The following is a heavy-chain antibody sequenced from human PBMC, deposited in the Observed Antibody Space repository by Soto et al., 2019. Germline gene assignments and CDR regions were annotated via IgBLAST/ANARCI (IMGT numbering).Heavy chain of an antibody. J-gene: IGHJ4*02. CDR1: GVSVSSKNVA. CDR2: TYYRSKWSN. D-gene: IGHD4-17*01. V-gene: IGHV6-1*01. Sequence: SQTLSLTCAISGVSVSSKNVAWNWIRQSPSRGLEWLGRTYYRSKWSNDYAVSVNSRITINPDTSKNQFSLQLKSVTPEDTAVYYCARTPGDYVGGSFDYWGQGTLVTVSS. CDR3: ARTPGDYVGGSFDY.